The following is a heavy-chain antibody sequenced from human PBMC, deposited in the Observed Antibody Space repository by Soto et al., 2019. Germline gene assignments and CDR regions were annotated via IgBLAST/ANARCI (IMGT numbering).Heavy chain of an antibody. CDR3: AIGKSSSFPSPSAAIDY. D-gene: IGHD6-6*01. CDR1: GYTFTSYY. CDR2: INPSGGST. J-gene: IGHJ4*02. Sequence: ASVKVSFKASGYTFTSYYMHWVRQAPGQGLEWMGIINPSGGSTSYAQKFQGRVTMTRDTSTSTVYMELSSLRSEDTAVYYCAIGKSSSFPSPSAAIDYWGQGTLVTVSS. V-gene: IGHV1-46*01.